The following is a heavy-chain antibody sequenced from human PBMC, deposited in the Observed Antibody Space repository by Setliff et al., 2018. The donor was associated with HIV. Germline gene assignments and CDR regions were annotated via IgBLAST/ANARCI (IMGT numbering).Heavy chain of an antibody. D-gene: IGHD3-10*01. CDR3: ARVQGSGAFDI. V-gene: IGHV3-53*01. J-gene: IGHJ3*02. CDR2: IYSDGAT. CDR1: GFPVTSNY. Sequence: GSLRLSCAASGFPVTSNYLSWVRQAPGKGLEWVSVIYSDGATQYADSVKGRFTISRDNSKNTLFLQMNSLRAEDTANYYCARVQGSGAFDIWGQGTMVTVSS.